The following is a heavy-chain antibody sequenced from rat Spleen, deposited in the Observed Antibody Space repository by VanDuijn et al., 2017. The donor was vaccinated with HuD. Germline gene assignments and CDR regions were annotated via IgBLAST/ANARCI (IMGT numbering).Heavy chain of an antibody. CDR1: GFTFSNYW. Sequence: EVQLVETGGGLVQPGRSLKLSCVASGFTFSNYWMYWVRQAPTKGLEWVATISASGGSTYFRDSVKGRFTISRDITKTTLYLQMSSLRSEDTATYYCTTVLQGHGFAYWGQGTLVTVSS. V-gene: IGHV5-27*01. D-gene: IGHD1-1*01. CDR2: ISASGGST. J-gene: IGHJ3*01. CDR3: TTVLQGHGFAY.